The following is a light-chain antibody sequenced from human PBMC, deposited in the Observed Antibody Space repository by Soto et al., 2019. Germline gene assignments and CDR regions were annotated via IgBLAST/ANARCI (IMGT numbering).Light chain of an antibody. Sequence: QSVLTQPASVSGSPGQSITISCTGTSSDVGGYNYVSWYQQQSGKAPKLMIHEVSNRPSGVSSRFSGSKSGNTASLTISGLQAEDGADYYCSSYTSSRAYVFGIGTKVTVL. V-gene: IGLV2-14*01. CDR2: EVS. CDR1: SSDVGGYNY. CDR3: SSYTSSRAYV. J-gene: IGLJ1*01.